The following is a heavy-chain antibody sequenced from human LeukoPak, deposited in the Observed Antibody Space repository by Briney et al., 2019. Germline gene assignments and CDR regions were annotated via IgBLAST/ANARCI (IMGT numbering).Heavy chain of an antibody. CDR3: ARDLVPAPMANWFDP. D-gene: IGHD2-2*01. Sequence: ASVKVSCKASGYTFTSYYMHWVRQAPGQGLEWMGIINPSGGSTSYAQKFQGRVTMTRDTSTSTVYMELSSLRSEDTAVYYCARDLVPAPMANWFDPWGQGTLVTVSS. CDR1: GYTFTSYY. CDR2: INPSGGST. J-gene: IGHJ5*02. V-gene: IGHV1-46*01.